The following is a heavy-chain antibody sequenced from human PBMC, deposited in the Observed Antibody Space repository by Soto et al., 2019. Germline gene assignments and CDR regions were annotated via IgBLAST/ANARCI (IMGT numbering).Heavy chain of an antibody. CDR2: IYPGDSDT. V-gene: IGHV5-51*01. CDR3: AGLPGIRGVFDV. D-gene: IGHD3-10*01. Sequence: GPSLKSSETRSGCHVTRYLIGCVRQETGKGLEWMGIIYPGDSDTRYSPSFHGQVTISADKSISTAYLQWSSLKASDTAMYFCAGLPGIRGVFDV. J-gene: IGHJ3*01. CDR1: GCHVTRYL.